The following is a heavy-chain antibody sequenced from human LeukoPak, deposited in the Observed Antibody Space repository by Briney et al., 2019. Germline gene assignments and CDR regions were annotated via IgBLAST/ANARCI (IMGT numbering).Heavy chain of an antibody. Sequence: PSETLSLTCAVYGGSFSGYYWSWIRQPPGKGLEWIGEINHSGSTNYNPSLKSRVTISVDTSKNQFSLKLSSVTAADTAVYYCARRNISPAGFDYWGQGTLVTVSS. CDR1: GGSFSGYY. D-gene: IGHD1-14*01. CDR3: ARRNISPAGFDY. V-gene: IGHV4-34*01. CDR2: INHSGST. J-gene: IGHJ4*02.